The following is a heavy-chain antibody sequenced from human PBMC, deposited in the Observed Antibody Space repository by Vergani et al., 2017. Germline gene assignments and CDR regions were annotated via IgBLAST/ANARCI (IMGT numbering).Heavy chain of an antibody. CDR2: IYPADSDT. CDR3: ARHTTYTDS. D-gene: IGHD1-1*01. CDR1: EYSFGNYW. V-gene: IGHV5-51*01. Sequence: EVELVQSGPEMRKPGASLQISCKGSEYSFGNYWIGWVRQMPGKGLEWMGIIYPADSDTRYSPSFQGQVTISADKSSSTAFLQWDSLKASDTALYYCARHTTYTDSWGQGSLVTVSS. J-gene: IGHJ4*02.